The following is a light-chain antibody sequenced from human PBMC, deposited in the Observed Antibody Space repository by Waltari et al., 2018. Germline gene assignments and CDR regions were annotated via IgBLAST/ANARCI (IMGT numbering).Light chain of an antibody. Sequence: TQSPSTLSLSSGDRATLSCRASQSVSSSLAWYQQRPGQAPRLLIYDASNRATGIPARFSGSGSGTDFTLTISSLEPEDFAVYYCQQRSSWPLTFGGGTKVEVK. CDR3: QQRSSWPLT. V-gene: IGKV3-11*01. J-gene: IGKJ4*01. CDR2: DAS. CDR1: QSVSSS.